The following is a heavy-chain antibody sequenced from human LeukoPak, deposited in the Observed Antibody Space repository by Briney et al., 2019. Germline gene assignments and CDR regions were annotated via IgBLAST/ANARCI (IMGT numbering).Heavy chain of an antibody. CDR1: GGSISSYY. CDR2: IYYSGST. V-gene: IGHV4-59*01. Sequence: SETLSLTCTVSGGSISSYYWSWIRQPPGKGLEWIGYIYYSGSTNYNPSLKSRVTVSVDTSKNQFSLKLSSVTAADTAVYYCARDSDGYSRDYWGQGTLVTVSS. J-gene: IGHJ4*02. D-gene: IGHD5-24*01. CDR3: ARDSDGYSRDY.